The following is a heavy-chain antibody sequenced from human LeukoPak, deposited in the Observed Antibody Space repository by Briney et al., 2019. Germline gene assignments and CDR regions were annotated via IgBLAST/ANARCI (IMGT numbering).Heavy chain of an antibody. V-gene: IGHV3-23*01. Sequence: GGSLRLSCAASGFTFSSYAMSWVRQAPGKGLEWVSVISGSGSSTYYVDSVKGRFTISRDNSKNTLYLQMNSLRAEDTAVYYCAKGQYSSSFSYNWFDPWGQGTLVTVSS. CDR3: AKGQYSSSFSYNWFDP. D-gene: IGHD6-13*01. CDR1: GFTFSSYA. CDR2: ISGSGSST. J-gene: IGHJ5*02.